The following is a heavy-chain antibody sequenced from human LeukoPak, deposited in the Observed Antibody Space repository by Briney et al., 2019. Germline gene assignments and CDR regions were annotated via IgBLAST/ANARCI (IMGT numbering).Heavy chain of an antibody. V-gene: IGHV4-59*01. Sequence: SETLSLTCTVSGGSLTSYYWSWIRQPPGKGLEWIGYIYYSGSTNYNPSLKSRVTKSVDTPKNQFSLKLSSVTAADTAVYYCARVIAVAGTGYFYMDVWGKGTTVTVSS. D-gene: IGHD6-19*01. CDR3: ARVIAVAGTGYFYMDV. CDR1: GGSLTSYY. CDR2: IYYSGST. J-gene: IGHJ6*03.